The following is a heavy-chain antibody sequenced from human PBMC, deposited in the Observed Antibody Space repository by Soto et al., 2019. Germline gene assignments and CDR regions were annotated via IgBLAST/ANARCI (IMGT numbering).Heavy chain of an antibody. CDR1: GGTFSSYG. CDR2: IIPYSVTV. D-gene: IGHD3-10*01. J-gene: IGHJ6*02. Sequence: QVQLVQSGAEVKKPGSSVKVSCKASGGTFSSYGLSWLRQAPGQGLEWVGGIIPYSVTVNYAQKFQGRVTITADQSMSIAYMELSSLRSEDTDVYYCARDEANMVRGFIRGKYSGLDVWGQGTTVTVSS. CDR3: ARDEANMVRGFIRGKYSGLDV. V-gene: IGHV1-69*01.